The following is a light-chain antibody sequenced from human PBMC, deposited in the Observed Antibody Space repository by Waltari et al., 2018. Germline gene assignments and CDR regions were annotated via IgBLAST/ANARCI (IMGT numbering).Light chain of an antibody. CDR1: QTISHF. V-gene: IGKV1-39*01. Sequence: DIQFTQSPSSLSASIRDRVTITCRASQTISHFLNWYQPKPGTAPKLLVYLAYNLHSGVPSKFRGRGAETDVTLTSSSLQTDDFATYGGEKTYNAPVTFGPGTTVDV. CDR3: EKTYNAPVT. J-gene: IGKJ3*01. CDR2: LAY.